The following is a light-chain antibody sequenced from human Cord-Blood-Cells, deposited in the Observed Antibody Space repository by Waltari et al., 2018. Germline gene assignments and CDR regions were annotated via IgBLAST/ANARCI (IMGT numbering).Light chain of an antibody. CDR1: QSISSW. V-gene: IGKV1-5*03. CDR3: QQYNSYPWT. J-gene: IGKJ1*01. Sequence: DIQMTQSPSTLSASVGDRVTITCRASQSISSWLAWYQEKPGKAPKRLIYKASSLESVVPSRFSGSGSGTEFTLTISSLQPDDFATYYCQQYNSYPWTFGQGTKVEIK. CDR2: KAS.